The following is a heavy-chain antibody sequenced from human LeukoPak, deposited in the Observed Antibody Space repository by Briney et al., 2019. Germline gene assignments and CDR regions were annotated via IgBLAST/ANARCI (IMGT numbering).Heavy chain of an antibody. D-gene: IGHD5-12*01. CDR1: GFTFSSFT. V-gene: IGHV3-23*01. CDR2: ISDGSRDT. Sequence: GGSLRLSCATSGFTFSSFTMDWVRQAPGKGLEWVSTISDGSRDTHYAGSVKGRFTISRDDSQNIVYLQMDSLRAEDTALYYCTTRLRNHFDYWGQGTQVTVSS. CDR3: TTRLRNHFDY. J-gene: IGHJ4*02.